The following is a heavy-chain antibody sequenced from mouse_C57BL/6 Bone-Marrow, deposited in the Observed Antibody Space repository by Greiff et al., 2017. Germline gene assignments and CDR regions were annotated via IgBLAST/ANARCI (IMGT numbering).Heavy chain of an antibody. D-gene: IGHD1-1*01. CDR2: INPNNGGT. Sequence: EVQLQQSGPELVKPGASVKISCKASGYTFTDYCMNWVKQSPGKGLEWIGDINPNNGGTSYNQKFKGKATLTVDKSSSTAYMELRSLTSEDSAVYYCARITSVVGGCWGQGTTLTVS. CDR1: GYTFTDYC. V-gene: IGHV1-26*01. J-gene: IGHJ2*01. CDR3: ARITSVVGGC.